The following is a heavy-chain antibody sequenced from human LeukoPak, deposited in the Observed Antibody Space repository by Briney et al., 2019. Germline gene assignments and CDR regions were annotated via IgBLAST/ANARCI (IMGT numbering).Heavy chain of an antibody. D-gene: IGHD2-15*01. V-gene: IGHV1-2*02. Sequence: ASVKVSCKASGYTFTGYYMHWVRQAPGQGLEWMGWINPNSGGTNYAQKFQGRVTMTRDTSISTAYMELSRLRSDDTAVYYCARDRYCSSGSCYTNYYYGMDVWGQGTTVTVSS. J-gene: IGHJ6*02. CDR3: ARDRYCSSGSCYTNYYYGMDV. CDR2: INPNSGGT. CDR1: GYTFTGYY.